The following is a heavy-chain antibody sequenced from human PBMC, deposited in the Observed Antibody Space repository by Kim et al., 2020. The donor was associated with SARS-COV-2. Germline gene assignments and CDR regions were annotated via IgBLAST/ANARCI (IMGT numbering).Heavy chain of an antibody. CDR1: GFTFSSYG. Sequence: GGSLRLSCAASGFTFSSYGMHWVRQAPGKGLEWVAVIWYDGSNKYYADSVKGRFTISRDNSKNTLYLQMNSLRAEDTAVYYCARDARTKLRYFDLNNWFDPWGQGTLVTVSS. J-gene: IGHJ5*02. CDR2: IWYDGSNK. V-gene: IGHV3-33*01. D-gene: IGHD3-9*01. CDR3: ARDARTKLRYFDLNNWFDP.